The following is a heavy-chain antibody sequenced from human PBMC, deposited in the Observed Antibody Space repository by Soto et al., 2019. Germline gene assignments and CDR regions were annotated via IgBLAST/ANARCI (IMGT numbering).Heavy chain of an antibody. Sequence: SGKVSCKASGDTFNFYTFSWVRQAPGQGLEWMGRIIPMVGMSNYAQKFQGRVTIIADRSTNTTYMQLSSLRSEDTALYYCATSYGSGSRPFDSWGQGTPVTVSS. J-gene: IGHJ4*02. CDR2: IIPMVGMS. CDR1: GDTFNFYT. V-gene: IGHV1-69*02. D-gene: IGHD3-10*01. CDR3: ATSYGSGSRPFDS.